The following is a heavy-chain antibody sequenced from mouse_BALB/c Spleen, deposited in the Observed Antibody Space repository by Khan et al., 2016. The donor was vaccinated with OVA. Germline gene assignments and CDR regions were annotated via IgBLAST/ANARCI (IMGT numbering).Heavy chain of an antibody. V-gene: IGHV5-6*01. D-gene: IGHD4-1*01. J-gene: IGHJ3*01. Sequence: EVELVESGGDLVKPGGSLKLSCAASGFTFSNYVMSWVRQTPDKRLEWVATISSGGDYTYYPDSVKGRFIISRDNAKNTLYLQMSSLKSEDTAMYYCASHLTGSFAYWGQGTLVTVSA. CDR1: GFTFSNYV. CDR2: ISSGGDYT. CDR3: ASHLTGSFAY.